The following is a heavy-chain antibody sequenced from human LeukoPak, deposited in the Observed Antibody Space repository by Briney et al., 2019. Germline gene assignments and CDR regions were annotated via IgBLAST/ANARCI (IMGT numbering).Heavy chain of an antibody. V-gene: IGHV1-18*01. D-gene: IGHD4-17*01. CDR1: GYTFTSYG. CDR2: ISAYNGNT. J-gene: IGHJ4*02. CDR3: ARDGVYGDYVVDPLFDY. Sequence: ASVKVSCKASGYTFTSYGISWVRQAPGQGLEWMGWISAYNGNTNYAQKLQGRVTMTTDTSTSTAYMELRSLRSDDTAVYYCARDGVYGDYVVDPLFDYWGQGTLVTASS.